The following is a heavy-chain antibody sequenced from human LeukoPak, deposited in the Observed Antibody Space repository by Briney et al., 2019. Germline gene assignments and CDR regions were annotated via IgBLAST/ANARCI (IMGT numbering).Heavy chain of an antibody. D-gene: IGHD2-15*01. Sequence: HPGRSLRLSCAVSGFTFSSYEMNWVRQAPGKGLEWVSYISSRGTTIYYVDSVKGRFTISRDNAKNSLYLQMNSLRAEDTALYYCARVRSGLHMDVWGQGTTVTVSS. CDR2: ISSRGTTI. CDR3: ARVRSGLHMDV. CDR1: GFTFSSYE. J-gene: IGHJ6*02. V-gene: IGHV3-48*03.